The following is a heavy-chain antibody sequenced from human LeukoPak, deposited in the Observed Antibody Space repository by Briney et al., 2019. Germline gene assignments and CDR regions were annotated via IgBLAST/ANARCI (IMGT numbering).Heavy chain of an antibody. CDR1: GFTFSSYA. Sequence: GGSLRLSCAASGFTFSSYAMSWVRQAPGKGREWVSAISGSGGSTYYADSVKGRFTISRDNSKNTLYLQMNSLRAEDTAVYYCANLPDYYDSSGYYYWDDYWGQGTLVTVSS. CDR2: ISGSGGST. J-gene: IGHJ4*02. V-gene: IGHV3-23*01. CDR3: ANLPDYYDSSGYYYWDDY. D-gene: IGHD3-22*01.